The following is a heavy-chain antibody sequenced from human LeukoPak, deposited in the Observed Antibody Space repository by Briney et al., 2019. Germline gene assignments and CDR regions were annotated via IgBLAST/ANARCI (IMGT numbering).Heavy chain of an antibody. CDR3: ARASVLTGYKEGYVASDY. J-gene: IGHJ4*02. CDR1: GFTFSSYS. V-gene: IGHV3-21*01. Sequence: GGSLRLSCAASGFTFSSYSMNWVRQAPGKGLEWVSSISSSSSYIYYADSVKGRFTISRDNAKNSLYLQMNSLRAEDTAVYYCARASVLTGYKEGYVASDYWGQGTLVTVSS. CDR2: ISSSSSYI. D-gene: IGHD3-9*01.